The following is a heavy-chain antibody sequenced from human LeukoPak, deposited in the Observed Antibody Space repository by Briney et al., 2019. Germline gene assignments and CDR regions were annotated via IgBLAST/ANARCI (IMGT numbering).Heavy chain of an antibody. CDR1: GYTLTELS. CDR3: ATDRQLRGLPEAGFDP. V-gene: IGHV1-24*01. J-gene: IGHJ5*02. CDR2: FDPEDGET. Sequence: GASVKVSCKVPGYTLTELSMHWVRQAPGKGLEWMGGFDPEDGETIYAQKFQGRVTMTEDTSTDTAYMELSSLRSEDTAVYYCATDRQLRGLPEAGFDPWSQGTLVTVSS. D-gene: IGHD4-17*01.